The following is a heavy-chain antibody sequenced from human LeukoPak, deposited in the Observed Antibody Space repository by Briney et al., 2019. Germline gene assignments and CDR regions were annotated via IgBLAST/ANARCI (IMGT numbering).Heavy chain of an antibody. V-gene: IGHV3-33*03. Sequence: GRSLRLSCAASGFTFSSYGMHWVRQAPGKGLEWVAVIWYDGSNKYYADSVKGRFTISRDKSKNTLYLQMNSLRAEDTAVYYCAKASSGNYLHFDYWGQGTLVTVSS. CDR3: AKASSGNYLHFDY. J-gene: IGHJ4*02. CDR1: GFTFSSYG. D-gene: IGHD1-26*01. CDR2: IWYDGSNK.